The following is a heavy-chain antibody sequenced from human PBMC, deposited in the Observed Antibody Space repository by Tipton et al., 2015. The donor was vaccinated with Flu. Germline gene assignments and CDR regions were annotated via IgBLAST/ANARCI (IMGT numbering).Heavy chain of an antibody. CDR1: GGSISSYY. D-gene: IGHD1-26*01. V-gene: IGHV4-59*01. J-gene: IGHJ4*02. CDR2: IYYNGNT. CDR3: ARYGSYFEY. Sequence: TLSLTCTVPGGSISSYYWSWIRQPPGKGLEWIGYIYYNGNTNYNPSLKSRVTISVDTSKNQFSLKVSSVTAADTAVYYCARYGSYFEYWGQGTLVTVSS.